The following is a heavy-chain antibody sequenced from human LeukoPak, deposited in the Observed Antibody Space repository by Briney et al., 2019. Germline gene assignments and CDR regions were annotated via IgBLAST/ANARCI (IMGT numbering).Heavy chain of an antibody. CDR2: IYTSGST. Sequence: SETLSLTCTVSGGSISSGSYYWSWIRQPAGKGLEWIGRIYTSGSTNYNPSLKSRVTISVDTSKNQFSLKLSSVTAADTAVYYCASRRSSYCSSTSCDAFDIWGQGTMVTVSS. D-gene: IGHD2-2*01. J-gene: IGHJ3*02. CDR3: ASRRSSYCSSTSCDAFDI. CDR1: GGSISSGSYY. V-gene: IGHV4-61*02.